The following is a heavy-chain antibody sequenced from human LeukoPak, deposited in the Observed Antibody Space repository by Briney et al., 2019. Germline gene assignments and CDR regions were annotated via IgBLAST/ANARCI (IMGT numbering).Heavy chain of an antibody. CDR1: RNTLTDLS. Sequence: ASVKVSCKVSRNTLTDLSIHWVRRAPGKGLEWMGIIKPSGGSTSYAQKFQGRVTMARDTSTSTVYMELSSLRSEDTAVYYCARGSRIQLFSEHFDYWGQGTLVTVSS. CDR3: ARGSRIQLFSEHFDY. J-gene: IGHJ4*02. CDR2: IKPSGGST. V-gene: IGHV1-46*01. D-gene: IGHD5-18*01.